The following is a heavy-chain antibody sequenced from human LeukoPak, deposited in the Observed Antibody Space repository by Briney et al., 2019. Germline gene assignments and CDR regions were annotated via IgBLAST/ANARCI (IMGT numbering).Heavy chain of an antibody. CDR1: GGSISGLN. J-gene: IGHJ4*02. V-gene: IGHV4-59*08. D-gene: IGHD5-24*01. CDR3: AKHRVEMATTKVFDY. CDR2: INHSGST. Sequence: SETLSLTCTVSGGSISGLNWIRQPPGEGLEWIGEINHSGSTNYNPSLKSRVTISVDTSKNQFSLKLSSVTAADTAVYYCAKHRVEMATTKVFDYWGQGTLVTVSS.